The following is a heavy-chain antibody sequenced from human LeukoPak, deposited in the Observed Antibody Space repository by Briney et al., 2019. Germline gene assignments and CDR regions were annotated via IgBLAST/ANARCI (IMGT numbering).Heavy chain of an antibody. Sequence: PSETLSLTCTVSGGSISSYYLSWIRQPPGKGLEWIGYIYSSGSTNSNPSLKSRVTISLDTSNNQFSLKLSSVTAADTAVYYCARVAYYDSSGLNWFDPWGQGTLVTVSS. CDR1: GGSISSYY. CDR3: ARVAYYDSSGLNWFDP. D-gene: IGHD3-22*01. V-gene: IGHV4-59*01. CDR2: IYSSGST. J-gene: IGHJ5*02.